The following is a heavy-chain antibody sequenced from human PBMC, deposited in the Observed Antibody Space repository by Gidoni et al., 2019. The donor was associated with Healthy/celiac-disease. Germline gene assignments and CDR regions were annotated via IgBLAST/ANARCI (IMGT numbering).Heavy chain of an antibody. CDR3: ARDPYSSSSAEGNWFDP. CDR2: INPNSGGT. CDR1: GYTFTGYY. J-gene: IGHJ5*02. D-gene: IGHD6-6*01. V-gene: IGHV1-2*02. Sequence: QGQLVQSGAEVKKPGASVKVSCNASGYTFTGYYMHWVRQAPGQGLEWMGWINPNSGGTNYAQKFQGRVTMTRDTSISTTYMELRRLRSDDTAVYYCARDPYSSSSAEGNWFDPWGQGTLVTVSS.